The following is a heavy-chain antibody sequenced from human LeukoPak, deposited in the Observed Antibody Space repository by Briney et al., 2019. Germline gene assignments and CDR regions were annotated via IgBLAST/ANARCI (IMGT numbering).Heavy chain of an antibody. J-gene: IGHJ4*02. D-gene: IGHD6-19*01. CDR2: ISYDGNNK. V-gene: IGHV3-30*03. CDR3: ARDFSSLAVSGTPDY. CDR1: GFTFSDYY. Sequence: GGSLRLSCAASGFTFSDYYMSWIRQAPGKGLEWVAVISYDGNNKYYADSVKGRFTISRDNSKNTLSLQMNSLRTEDTAVYCCARDFSSLAVSGTPDYWGQGTLVTVSS.